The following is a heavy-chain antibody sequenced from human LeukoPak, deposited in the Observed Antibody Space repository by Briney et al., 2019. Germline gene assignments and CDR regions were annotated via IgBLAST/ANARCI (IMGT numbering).Heavy chain of an antibody. CDR3: ARNSGESDY. CDR2: LSNDGIGK. V-gene: IGHV3-30-3*01. D-gene: IGHD3-10*01. J-gene: IGHJ4*02. CDR1: GFALSNNP. Sequence: GGSLRLSCAASGFALSNNPMHWVRQVPEKGLQWVVVLSNDGIGKSEADSVKGRFTISRDNSKNTLYLQMNSLRAEDTAVYYCARNSGESDYWGQGTLVTVSS.